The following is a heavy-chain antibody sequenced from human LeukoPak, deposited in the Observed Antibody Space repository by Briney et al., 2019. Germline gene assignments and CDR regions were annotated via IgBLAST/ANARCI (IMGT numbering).Heavy chain of an antibody. Sequence: SETLSLTCTVSGGSISSYYWNWIRQPPGKGLEWIGYIYYSGSTNYNPSLKSRVTISVDTSKNQFSLKLSSVTAADTAVYYCAKGAGGFSYYNWFDPWGQGTLVTVSS. V-gene: IGHV4-59*01. CDR2: IYYSGST. CDR1: GGSISSYY. CDR3: AKGAGGFSYYNWFDP. J-gene: IGHJ5*02. D-gene: IGHD5-18*01.